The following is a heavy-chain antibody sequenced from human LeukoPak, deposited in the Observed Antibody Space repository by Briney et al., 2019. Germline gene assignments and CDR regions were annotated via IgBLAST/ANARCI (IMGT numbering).Heavy chain of an antibody. V-gene: IGHV1-69*01. CDR1: GGSFSDYP. D-gene: IGHD3-3*02. CDR3: VRPDRIFGVPAAFDA. J-gene: IGHJ3*01. CDR2: IIPKYSAS. Sequence: SSVKVSCKASGGSFSDYPINWVRQAPGQGLEWLGGIIPKYSASNYAQAFQGRVTITADESTNTVYMEMSGLRPDDTAVYYCVRPDRIFGVPAAFDAWGQGTLVAVSS.